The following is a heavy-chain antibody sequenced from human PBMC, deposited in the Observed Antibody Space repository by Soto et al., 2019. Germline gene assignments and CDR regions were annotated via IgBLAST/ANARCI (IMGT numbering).Heavy chain of an antibody. Sequence: QVQLQESGPGLVKPSGTLSLTCAVSGGSVSSSNGWSCVRQSEGKGLEWMGGSYHRGSARYNPSLKSRDTISLDRRKYQFSLRLTIVTAADTAVYYCARLPGEVVSADADVAICGPATRVSVSS. V-gene: IGHV4-4*02. CDR3: ARLPGEVVSADADVAI. CDR1: GGSVSSSNG. D-gene: IGHD2-21*02. J-gene: IGHJ3*02. CDR2: SYHRGSA.